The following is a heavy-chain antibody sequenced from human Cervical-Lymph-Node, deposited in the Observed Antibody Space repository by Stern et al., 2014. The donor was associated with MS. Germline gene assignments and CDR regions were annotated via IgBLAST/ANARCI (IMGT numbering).Heavy chain of an antibody. V-gene: IGHV1-18*01. CDR3: ARFYHDKSFDI. J-gene: IGHJ3*02. CDR2: ISHYNGNT. Sequence: QVQLVQSGAEAKKTGASVKVSCKASGYTLTSHDITWVRQAPGQGLEWLGWISHYNGNTKYAQSLQGRVTMTTNTSSSTAYMELRSLRSDDTAIYYCARFYHDKSFDIWGQGTMVTVSS. CDR1: GYTLTSHD. D-gene: IGHD3-22*01.